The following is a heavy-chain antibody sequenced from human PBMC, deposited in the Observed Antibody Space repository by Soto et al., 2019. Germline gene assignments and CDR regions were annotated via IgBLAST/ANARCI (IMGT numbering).Heavy chain of an antibody. CDR3: ARNIRTDYYDSSGYLHYYYYYGMDV. CDR1: GGSFSGYY. D-gene: IGHD3-22*01. V-gene: IGHV4-34*01. Sequence: SETLSLTCAVYGGSFSGYYWSWIRQPPGKGLEWIGEINHSGSTNYNPSLKSRVTISVHTSKNQFSLKLSSVTAADTAVYYCARNIRTDYYDSSGYLHYYYYYGMDVWGQGTTVTVSS. CDR2: INHSGST. J-gene: IGHJ6*02.